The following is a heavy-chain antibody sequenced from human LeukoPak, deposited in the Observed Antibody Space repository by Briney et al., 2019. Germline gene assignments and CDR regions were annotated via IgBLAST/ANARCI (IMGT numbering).Heavy chain of an antibody. CDR1: GASISSGSNY. CDR2: IYSSGST. V-gene: IGHV4-39*07. CDR3: ARARPRAPAYYYDSSGYWYFDY. D-gene: IGHD3-22*01. J-gene: IGHJ4*02. Sequence: SETLSLTCSVSGASISSGSNYWGWIRQPPVKTLEWIGSIYSSGSTYYNSSLQSRVIIIIDTPKNQFSLKLSSVTAADTAVYYCARARPRAPAYYYDSSGYWYFDYWGQGTLVTVSS.